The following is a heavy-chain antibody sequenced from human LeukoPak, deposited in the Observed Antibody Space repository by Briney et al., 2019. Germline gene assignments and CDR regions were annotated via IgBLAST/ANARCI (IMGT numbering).Heavy chain of an antibody. CDR3: ARNNYGGNLFFDD. Sequence: GASVKVSCTASGYTFTGYSMHWVRQAPGQGLEWMGWINPNSGGAKYAQTVQGRVTMTRDTSISTPYMELSRLTSDDTAMYYCARNNYGGNLFFDDGGQGSLVTVSS. V-gene: IGHV1-2*02. CDR2: INPNSGGA. CDR1: GYTFTGYS. D-gene: IGHD4-23*01. J-gene: IGHJ4*02.